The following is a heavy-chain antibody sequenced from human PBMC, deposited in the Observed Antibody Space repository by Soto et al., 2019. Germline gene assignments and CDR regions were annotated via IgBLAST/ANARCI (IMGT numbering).Heavy chain of an antibody. Sequence: QVQLVQSGAEVKKPGSSVKVSCKASGGTFSSYAISWVRQAPGQGLEWMGGIIPIFGTANYAQKFQGRVTITEDESTSTAYMELSSLRSEDTAVYYCARTHYYDSSGYLSGFDYWGQGPLVTVSS. D-gene: IGHD3-22*01. J-gene: IGHJ4*02. CDR2: IIPIFGTA. CDR3: ARTHYYDSSGYLSGFDY. CDR1: GGTFSSYA. V-gene: IGHV1-69*01.